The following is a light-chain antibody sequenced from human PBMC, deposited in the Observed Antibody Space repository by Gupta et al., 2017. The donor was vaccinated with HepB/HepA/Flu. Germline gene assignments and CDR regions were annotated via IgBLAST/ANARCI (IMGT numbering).Light chain of an antibody. V-gene: IGKV3-15*01. CDR2: GAS. CDR3: QHYNNWPPL. Sequence: IVMTQSPDTLSVSPGERVTLSCRASQTVNSNLAWYQHKPGQAPRLLIYGASTRATGIPARLTGSGSGTEFTLAISSLQSEDFAVYYCQHYNNWPPLFGQGTKLEIK. CDR1: QTVNSN. J-gene: IGKJ2*01.